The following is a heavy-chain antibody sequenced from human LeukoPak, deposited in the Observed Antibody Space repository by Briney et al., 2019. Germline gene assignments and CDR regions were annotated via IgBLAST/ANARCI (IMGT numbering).Heavy chain of an antibody. CDR1: GLTVSTYT. V-gene: IGHV3-30*04. J-gene: IGHJ4*02. CDR2: LSHDGSVR. D-gene: IGHD4-17*01. CDR3: ARDDFGTLDY. Sequence: GGSLRLSCTVSGLTVSTYTIHWVRQAPGEGLQWVSLLSHDGSVRYGDSVKGRFTTSRDNSKNTLYLQMNSLRAEDTAVYYCARDDFGTLDYWGQGTLVTVSS.